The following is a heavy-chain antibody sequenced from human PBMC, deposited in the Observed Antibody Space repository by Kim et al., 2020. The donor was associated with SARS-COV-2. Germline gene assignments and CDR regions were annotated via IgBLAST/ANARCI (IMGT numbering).Heavy chain of an antibody. CDR3: ATGVSTFDS. CDR2: GGTP. Sequence: GGTPDYAAPVTGRLTISRDDSKTALFLQMNSLKTEDTAVYYCATGVSTFDSWGQGTLVTVSS. V-gene: IGHV3-15*01. J-gene: IGHJ4*02.